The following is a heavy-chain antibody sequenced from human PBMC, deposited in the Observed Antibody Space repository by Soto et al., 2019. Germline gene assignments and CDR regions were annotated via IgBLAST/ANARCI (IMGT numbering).Heavy chain of an antibody. CDR1: GGSYSSYA. Sequence: GTSVKVSCKASGGSYSSYAISWVRQAPGQGLEWMGILNPTSGDTHHAQSFQGRVTMTRDTSTNTVYMELSGLRSEDTAVYYCARGADVVVLIYSYGMDVWGQGTTVTVSS. CDR2: LNPTSGDT. J-gene: IGHJ6*02. V-gene: IGHV1-46*01. CDR3: ARGADVVVLIYSYGMDV. D-gene: IGHD2-15*01.